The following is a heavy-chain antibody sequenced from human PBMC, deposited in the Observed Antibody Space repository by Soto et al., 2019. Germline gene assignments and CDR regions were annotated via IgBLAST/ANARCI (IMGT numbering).Heavy chain of an antibody. D-gene: IGHD6-13*01. V-gene: IGHV1-46*01. CDR2: INPSGDSR. CDR1: GFSVSDYF. Sequence: ASVKVSCKASGFSVSDYFMHCVRQAPGQGLEWMGIINPSGDSRNYAQKFQGRVTITRDTSTITVYMDLSSLRSEDTDVYYCARALYRAAANWDYYYGMDVWGQGTTVTVSS. J-gene: IGHJ6*02. CDR3: ARALYRAAANWDYYYGMDV.